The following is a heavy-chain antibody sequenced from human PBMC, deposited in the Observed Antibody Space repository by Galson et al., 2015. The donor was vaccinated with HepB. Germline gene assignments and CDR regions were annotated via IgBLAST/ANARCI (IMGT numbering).Heavy chain of an antibody. CDR3: ANMGIAVAGTNWFDP. J-gene: IGHJ5*02. V-gene: IGHV3-21*01. CDR1: GFTFSSYS. D-gene: IGHD6-19*01. CDR2: ISSSSSYI. Sequence: SLRLSCAASGFTFSSYSMNWVRQAPGKGLEWVSSISSSSSYIYYADSVKGRFTISRDNAKNSLYLQMNSLRAEDTAVYYCANMGIAVAGTNWFDPWGQGTLVTVSS.